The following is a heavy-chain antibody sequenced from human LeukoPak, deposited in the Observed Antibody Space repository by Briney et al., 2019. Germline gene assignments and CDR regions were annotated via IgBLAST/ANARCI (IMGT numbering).Heavy chain of an antibody. D-gene: IGHD3-16*01. J-gene: IGHJ6*03. CDR1: GYSFIDFY. CDR2: INPNTGGT. CDR3: ARGGRHYMDV. V-gene: IGHV1-2*02. Sequence: ASVKVSCKASGYSFIDFYIHWVRQAPGQGLEWMGWINPNTGGTNYAQKFQGGVTMTRDTSINTAYMELSRLESDDTAVYYCARGGRHYMDVWGKGTTVTVSS.